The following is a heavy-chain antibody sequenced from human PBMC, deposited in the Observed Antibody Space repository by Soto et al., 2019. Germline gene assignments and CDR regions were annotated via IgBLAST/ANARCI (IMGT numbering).Heavy chain of an antibody. Sequence: QVQLVESGGAGVKLGSPWRFSWAASGSTFRGYAWPWVGKPPGKGLEWVAVISYDGSDNYYADSVKGRFTISRHNSKNTLYLQMNSLRAEDTAVYYCAKVMGVRGVTSGADNWGQGTLVTVSS. CDR2: ISYDGSDN. D-gene: IGHD3-10*01. V-gene: IGHV3-30*18. CDR1: GSTFRGYA. J-gene: IGHJ4*02. CDR3: AKVMGVRGVTSGADN.